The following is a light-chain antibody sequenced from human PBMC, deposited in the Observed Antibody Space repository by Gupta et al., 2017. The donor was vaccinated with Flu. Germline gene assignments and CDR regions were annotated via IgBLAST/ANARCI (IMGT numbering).Light chain of an antibody. Sequence: DIQMTQSPSTLSASVGDRVTITCRASQSISNWLAWYQQKPGKAANLLIYKASSLESGVPSRFSGSGSGTEFTLTISSLQPDDFATYYCQQYNTYSRTFGQGTKVEIK. CDR3: QQYNTYSRT. CDR1: QSISNW. J-gene: IGKJ1*01. CDR2: KAS. V-gene: IGKV1-5*03.